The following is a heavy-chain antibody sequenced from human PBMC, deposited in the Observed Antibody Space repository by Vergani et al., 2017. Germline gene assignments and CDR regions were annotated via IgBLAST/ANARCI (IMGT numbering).Heavy chain of an antibody. Sequence: QVQLQESGPGLVKSSETLSLTCSVSFDSIRNLYCNWIRQPPGKGLEWIGSIHYSENTNYNPSLKTRVTISVDTSKNQFSLTVTSVTAADTAVYYCGRVADCYGLGSRVFDRWGQGILVTVSS. CDR1: FDSIRNLY. CDR2: IHYSENT. CDR3: GRVADCYGLGSRVFDR. V-gene: IGHV4-59*11. D-gene: IGHD3-10*01. J-gene: IGHJ4*02.